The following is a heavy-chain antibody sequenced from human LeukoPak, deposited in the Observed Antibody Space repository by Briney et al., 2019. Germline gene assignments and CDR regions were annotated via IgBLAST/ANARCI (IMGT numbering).Heavy chain of an antibody. CDR1: GFTFSSYA. CDR2: ISYDGSNK. V-gene: IGHV3-30-3*01. Sequence: GGSLRLSCAASGFTFSSYAMHWVRQAPGKGLEWVAVISYDGSNKYYADSVKGRFTISRDNSKNTLYLRMNSLRAEDTAVYYCARGGSSWLFDYWGQGTLVTVSS. CDR3: ARGGSSWLFDY. J-gene: IGHJ4*02. D-gene: IGHD6-13*01.